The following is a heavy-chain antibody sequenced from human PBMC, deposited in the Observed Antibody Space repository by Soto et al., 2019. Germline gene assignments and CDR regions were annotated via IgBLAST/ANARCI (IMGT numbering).Heavy chain of an antibody. Sequence: QVQLVQSGAEVKKPGASVKVSCKASGYTFTSYDINWVRQATGQGLEWMGWMNPNSGNTGYAQKFQGRVTMTRNTSIRISYLELSSLRPEDTAVYFCSAGGLFVFTASTNSFDYWGQGTLVTVSS. J-gene: IGHJ4*02. V-gene: IGHV1-8*01. D-gene: IGHD1-1*01. CDR3: SAGGLFVFTASTNSFDY. CDR1: GYTFTSYD. CDR2: MNPNSGNT.